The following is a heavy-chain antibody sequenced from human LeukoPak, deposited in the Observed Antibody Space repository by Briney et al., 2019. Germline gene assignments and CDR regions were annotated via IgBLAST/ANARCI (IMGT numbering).Heavy chain of an antibody. CDR3: ARYEQRPGVTASDP. D-gene: IGHD2-21*02. J-gene: IGHJ5*02. CDR1: GFTFSSYG. Sequence: GGSLRLSCAASGFTFSSYGMSWVRQAPGKGLVWVSCINPDGSWTLHADSVKGRFAISRDYARNTLYLQMNSLGVEDTAMYYCARYEQRPGVTASDPWSQGTLVTVSS. CDR2: INPDGSWT. V-gene: IGHV3-74*01.